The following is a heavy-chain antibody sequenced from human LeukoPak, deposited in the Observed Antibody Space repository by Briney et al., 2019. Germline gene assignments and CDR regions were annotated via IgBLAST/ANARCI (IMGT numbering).Heavy chain of an antibody. V-gene: IGHV4-59*01. CDR3: ARTEYYFDH. J-gene: IGHJ4*02. Sequence: SETLSLTCTVSSDSFSSYYWSWIRQPPGKGLEWIGYIYYSGSSNYNPSLKSRVTMSVDTSKSQFSVKVSSVTAADTAVYYCARTEYYFDHWGQGTLVTVSS. CDR2: IYYSGSS. D-gene: IGHD1-14*01. CDR1: SDSFSSYY.